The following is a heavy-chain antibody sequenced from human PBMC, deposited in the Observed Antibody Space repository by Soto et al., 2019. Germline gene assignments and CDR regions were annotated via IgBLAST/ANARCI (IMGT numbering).Heavy chain of an antibody. Sequence: EVQLVESGGGLVQPGGSLRLSCPASGFTFSSYWMHWVRQAPGKGQVWVSRINSDGSSTSYADSVKGRFTISRDNAKNTLYLQMNSLRAEDTAVYYCARGDVPLALFYWGQGTLVTVSS. V-gene: IGHV3-74*01. J-gene: IGHJ4*02. CDR1: GFTFSSYW. D-gene: IGHD6-6*01. CDR2: INSDGSST. CDR3: ARGDVPLALFY.